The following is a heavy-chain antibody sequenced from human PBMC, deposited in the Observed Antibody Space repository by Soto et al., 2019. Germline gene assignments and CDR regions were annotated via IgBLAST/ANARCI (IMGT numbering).Heavy chain of an antibody. Sequence: QVQLQQWGAGALTPSETLSLTCAVYGGSFHGYYWSWIRQPPGKGLEWIGEINHSGSVTFNPTFKSLFSILLHTSKNQMSLQLSSVSAADTAIYYCAKGPQTGYYDSGTFYSSVPWGQGTLVTVSS. V-gene: IGHV4-34*01. D-gene: IGHD3-10*01. CDR3: AKGPQTGYYDSGTFYSSVP. J-gene: IGHJ5*02. CDR1: GGSFHGYY. CDR2: INHSGSV.